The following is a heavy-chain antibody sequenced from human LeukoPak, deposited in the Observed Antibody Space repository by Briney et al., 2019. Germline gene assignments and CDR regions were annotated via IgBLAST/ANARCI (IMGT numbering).Heavy chain of an antibody. J-gene: IGHJ4*02. CDR2: ISSSSSYI. D-gene: IGHD4-17*01. CDR3: ARDDYGDYAAFDD. Sequence: GGSLRLSCAASGFTFSSYSMNWVRQAPGKGLEWVSSISSSSSYIYYADSVKGRFTISRDNAKNSLYLQMNSLRAEDTAVYYGARDDYGDYAAFDDWSQPSLVTVYS. V-gene: IGHV3-21*01. CDR1: GFTFSSYS.